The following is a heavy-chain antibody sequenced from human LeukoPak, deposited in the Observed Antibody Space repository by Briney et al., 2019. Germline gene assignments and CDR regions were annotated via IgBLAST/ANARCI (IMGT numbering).Heavy chain of an antibody. CDR3: VRLQGFGIRDGYDY. CDR2: IYYSGST. Sequence: SETLSLTCTVSGGSISSSSHYWGWIRQPPGKGLEWIGSIYYSGSTYYNPSLKSRVTISVDTSKNQFSLKLSSVTAADTAVYYCVRLQGFGIRDGYDYWGQGTLVTVSS. D-gene: IGHD5-24*01. J-gene: IGHJ4*02. V-gene: IGHV4-39*01. CDR1: GGSISSSSHY.